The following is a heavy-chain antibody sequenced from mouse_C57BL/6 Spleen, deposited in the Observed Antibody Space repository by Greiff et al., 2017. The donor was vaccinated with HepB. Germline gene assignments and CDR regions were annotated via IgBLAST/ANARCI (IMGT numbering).Heavy chain of an antibody. D-gene: IGHD2-4*01. Sequence: VQVVESGPGVVAPSQRLSITCTVSGFSLTSYAISWVRQPPGKGLEWLGVIWTGGGTNYNSALKSRLSISKDNSKSQVFLKMNSLQTDDTARYYCASYDYDEFPYYAMDYWGQGTSVTVSS. V-gene: IGHV2-9-1*01. CDR2: IWTGGGT. CDR1: GFSLTSYA. J-gene: IGHJ4*01. CDR3: ASYDYDEFPYYAMDY.